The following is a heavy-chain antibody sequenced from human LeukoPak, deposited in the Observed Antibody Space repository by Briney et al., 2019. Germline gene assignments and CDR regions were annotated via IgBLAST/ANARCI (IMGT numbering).Heavy chain of an antibody. CDR1: GFTFSSYS. D-gene: IGHD3-3*01. CDR3: ERDLDFWSASFVAFDI. Sequence: PGGSLRLSCAASGFTFSSYSMNWVRQAPGKGLEWVSSISSSSSYIYYADSVKGRFTISRDNAKNSLYLQMNSLRAEDTAVYYCERDLDFWSASFVAFDIWGQGTMVTVSS. CDR2: ISSSSSYI. J-gene: IGHJ3*02. V-gene: IGHV3-21*01.